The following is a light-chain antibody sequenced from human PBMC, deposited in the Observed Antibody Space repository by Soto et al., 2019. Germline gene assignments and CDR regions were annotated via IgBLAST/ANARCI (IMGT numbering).Light chain of an antibody. V-gene: IGLV4-69*01. CDR1: SGHSSYA. CDR3: QTWGSGIRV. Sequence: QPVLTQSPSASASLGASVKLTCTLSSGHSSYAIAWHQQQPEKGPRYLMKLNSDGRHSKGDGIPDRFSASSSGAERYLTISSLQSEDEADYYCQTWGSGIRVFGGGTQLTVL. CDR2: LNSDGRH. J-gene: IGLJ2*01.